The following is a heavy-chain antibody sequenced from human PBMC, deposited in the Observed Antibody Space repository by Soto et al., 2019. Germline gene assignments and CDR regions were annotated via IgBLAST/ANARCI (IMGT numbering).Heavy chain of an antibody. D-gene: IGHD6-6*01. V-gene: IGHV1-69*13. CDR2: IIPIFGTA. J-gene: IGHJ4*02. CDR3: ARDRDGGYSSSSGHFDY. Sequence: GASVKVSCKASGGTFSSYAISWVRQAPGQGLEWMGGIIPIFGTANYAQKFQGRVTITADESTSTAYMELSSLRSEDTAVYYCARDRDGGYSSSSGHFDYWGQGTLVTVSS. CDR1: GGTFSSYA.